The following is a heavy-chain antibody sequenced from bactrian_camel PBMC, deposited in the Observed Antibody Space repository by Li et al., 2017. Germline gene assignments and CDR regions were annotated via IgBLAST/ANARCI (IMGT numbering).Heavy chain of an antibody. CDR3: AAHDGWSR. V-gene: IGHV3-2*01. Sequence: HVQLVESGGGSVQAGGSLRLSCAASGDRFKVYCMGWFRQAPGPGKGREAVGSISTNGGIEYYVDSVKGRFTISEDGAKSTIYLQMNSLKPEDGAMYYCAAHDGWSRGARGPRSPSP. J-gene: IGHJ4*01. CDR2: ISTNGGIE. D-gene: IGHD5*01. CDR1: GDRFKVYC.